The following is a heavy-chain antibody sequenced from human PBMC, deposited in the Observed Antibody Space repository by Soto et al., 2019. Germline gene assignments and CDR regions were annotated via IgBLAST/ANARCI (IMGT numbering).Heavy chain of an antibody. CDR3: ARSRLGYFDY. Sequence: ASVKVSCKASGYTFSSHDINWVRQATGQGLEWMGWMNPNSGNTGYAQKFQGRVTMTRNTSISTAYMELSSLRSEDTAVYYCARSRLGYFDYWGQEVWSPSPQ. V-gene: IGHV1-8*01. CDR1: GYTFSSHD. D-gene: IGHD3-9*01. CDR2: MNPNSGNT. J-gene: IGHJ4*01.